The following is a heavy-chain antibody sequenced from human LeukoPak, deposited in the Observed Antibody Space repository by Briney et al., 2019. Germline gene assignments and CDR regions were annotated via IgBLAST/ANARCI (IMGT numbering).Heavy chain of an antibody. Sequence: VASVKVSCKVSGYTLTELSMHWVRQAPGKGLEWMGGFDPEDGETIYAQKFQGRVTMTTDTSTSTAYMELRSLRSDDTAVYYCARDGYNYAFDIWGQGTMVTVSS. CDR3: ARDGYNYAFDI. J-gene: IGHJ3*02. V-gene: IGHV1-24*01. D-gene: IGHD5-24*01. CDR2: FDPEDGET. CDR1: GYTLTELS.